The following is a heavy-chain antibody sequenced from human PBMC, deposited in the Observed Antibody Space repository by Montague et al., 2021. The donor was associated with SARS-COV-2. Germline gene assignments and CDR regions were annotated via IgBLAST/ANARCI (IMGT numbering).Heavy chain of an antibody. D-gene: IGHD2-2*01. J-gene: IGHJ6*02. CDR1: GGSISSGGYY. CDR2: IYYSGST. CDR3: ATESVVPASLYYYGMDV. Sequence: TLSLTCTVSGGSISSGGYYWSWIRQHPGKGLEWLGYIYYSGSTYYNPSLKSRFTISVDTSKNQFSLKLSSVTAADTAVYYCATESVVPASLYYYGMDVWGQGTTVTVSS. V-gene: IGHV4-31*03.